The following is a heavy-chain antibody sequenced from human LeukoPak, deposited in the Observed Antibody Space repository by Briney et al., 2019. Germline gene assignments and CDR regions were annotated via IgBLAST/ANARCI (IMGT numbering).Heavy chain of an antibody. CDR2: VFHSGST. Sequence: SETLSLTCTVSGGSISSSSYYWGWIRQPPGKGLEWTGEVFHSGSTNYHPSLESRITISMDKTKNIFSLGLISVTAADTAVYYCAREFFGARAFQYWGQGILVTVSS. J-gene: IGHJ4*02. CDR3: AREFFGARAFQY. CDR1: GGSISSSSYY. V-gene: IGHV4-39*07. D-gene: IGHD3-3*01.